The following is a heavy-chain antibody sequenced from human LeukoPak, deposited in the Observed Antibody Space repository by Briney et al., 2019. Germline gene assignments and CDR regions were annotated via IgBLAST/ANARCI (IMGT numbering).Heavy chain of an antibody. J-gene: IGHJ4*02. D-gene: IGHD3-10*01. CDR3: ARGGDGSGSFDY. Sequence: GGSLRLSCAASGFTFSDYYMSWIRQAPGKGLEWVSYISSSSSYTNYADSVKGRFTISRDNAKNSLYLQMNSLRPEDTAVYYWARGGDGSGSFDYWGQGTLVTVSS. CDR2: ISSSSSYT. V-gene: IGHV3-11*06. CDR1: GFTFSDYY.